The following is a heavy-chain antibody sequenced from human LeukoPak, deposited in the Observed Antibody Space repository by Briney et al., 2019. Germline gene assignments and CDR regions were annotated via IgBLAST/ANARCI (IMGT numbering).Heavy chain of an antibody. V-gene: IGHV3-7*02. CDR3: ARGLVPGFLDY. D-gene: IGHD3/OR15-3a*01. CDR1: GFPFSSYW. CDR2: IKQDGSEK. J-gene: IGHJ4*02. Sequence: PGGSLRLSCAASGFPFSSYWMSWVRQAPGKGLEWVANIKQDGSEKYYVDSLKGRFTISRDNAQNSLFLQMNSLRAEDTAVYYCARGLVPGFLDYWGQGTPVTVSS.